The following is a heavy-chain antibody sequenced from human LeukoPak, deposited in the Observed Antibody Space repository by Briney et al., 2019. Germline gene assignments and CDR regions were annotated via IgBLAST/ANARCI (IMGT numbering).Heavy chain of an antibody. Sequence: SETLSLTCTVSGYSISSGYYWGWIRQPPGKGLEWIGSIYHSGSTYYNPSLKSRVTISVDTSKNQFSLKLSSVTAADTAVYYCARRYCSGGSCYSERGAFDIWGQGTMVTVSS. V-gene: IGHV4-38-2*02. D-gene: IGHD2-15*01. CDR2: IYHSGST. CDR1: GYSISSGYY. CDR3: ARRYCSGGSCYSERGAFDI. J-gene: IGHJ3*02.